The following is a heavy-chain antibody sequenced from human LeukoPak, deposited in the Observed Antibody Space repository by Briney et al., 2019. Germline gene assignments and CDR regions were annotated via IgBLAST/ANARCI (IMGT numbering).Heavy chain of an antibody. Sequence: GGSLRLSCAASGFTFSDYAMSWVRQAPGKGLEWVSVIYSGGSTYYADSVKGRFTISRDNSKNTLYLQMNSLRAEDTAVYYCAREGYARGAFDIWGQGTMVTVSS. D-gene: IGHD3-10*01. CDR3: AREGYARGAFDI. CDR2: IYSGGST. CDR1: GFTFSDYA. J-gene: IGHJ3*02. V-gene: IGHV3-66*01.